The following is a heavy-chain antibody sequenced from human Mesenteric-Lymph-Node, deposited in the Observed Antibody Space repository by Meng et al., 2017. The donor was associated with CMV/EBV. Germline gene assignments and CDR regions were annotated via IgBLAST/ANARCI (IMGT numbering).Heavy chain of an antibody. J-gene: IGHJ4*02. CDR2: IYYSGSP. CDR3: ARDRGRDGCDS. CDR1: GGSISSSNYY. Sequence: SETLSLTCTVSGGSISSSNYYWGWIRQLPGKGPEWLGNIYYSGSPSYNPSLKSRVTISLDTSKNQFSLKLNSVTAADTAMYYCARDRGRDGCDSWGQGTLVTVSS. D-gene: IGHD5-24*01. V-gene: IGHV4-39*07.